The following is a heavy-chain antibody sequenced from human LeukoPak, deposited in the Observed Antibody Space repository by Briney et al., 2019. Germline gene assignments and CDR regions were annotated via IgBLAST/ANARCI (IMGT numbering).Heavy chain of an antibody. CDR3: AKDTVYYPNWFDP. V-gene: IGHV3-23*01. J-gene: IGHJ5*02. D-gene: IGHD3-10*01. Sequence: GGSLRLSCAVFGPGFPFSNAWMSWVRQAPGKGLEWVSAISGSGGSTYYADSVKGRFTISRDNSKNTLYLQMNSLRAEDTAVYYCAKDTVYYPNWFDPWGQGTLVTVSS. CDR1: GFPFSNAW. CDR2: ISGSGGST.